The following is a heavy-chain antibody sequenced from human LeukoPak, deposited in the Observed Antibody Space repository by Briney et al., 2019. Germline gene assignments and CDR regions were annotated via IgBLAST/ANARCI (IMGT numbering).Heavy chain of an antibody. CDR1: GFTFSSYA. Sequence: TGGSLRLSCAASGFTFSSYAMSWVRQAPGKGLEWVSAISGSGGSTYYADSVKGRFTISRDNSKNTLYLQMNSLRAEDTAVYYCAKDSYGSGSYYSVDYFDYWGQGTLVTVSS. J-gene: IGHJ4*02. D-gene: IGHD3-10*01. V-gene: IGHV3-23*01. CDR2: ISGSGGST. CDR3: AKDSYGSGSYYSVDYFDY.